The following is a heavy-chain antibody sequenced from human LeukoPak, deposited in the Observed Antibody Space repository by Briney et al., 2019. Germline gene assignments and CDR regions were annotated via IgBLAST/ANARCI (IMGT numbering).Heavy chain of an antibody. J-gene: IGHJ4*02. D-gene: IGHD2-2*01. V-gene: IGHV3-48*03. CDR2: ISSSGSTI. CDR1: GFTFSSYE. Sequence: PGGSLRLXCAASGFTFSSYEMNWVRQAPGKELEWVSYISSSGSTIYYADSVKGRFTVSRDNSKNLLYLQMDSLRVEDTAVYYCARAGTCSSTSCDGGIEYWGQGTLVTVSS. CDR3: ARAGTCSSTSCDGGIEY.